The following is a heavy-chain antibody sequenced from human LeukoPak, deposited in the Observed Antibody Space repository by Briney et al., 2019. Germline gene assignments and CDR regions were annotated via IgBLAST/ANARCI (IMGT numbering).Heavy chain of an antibody. CDR2: ISWTGATI. V-gene: IGHV3-9*01. CDR3: AKDREYYYASSGPIDH. Sequence: GGSLRLSCAASGFTFDGYAMYWVRQVPGKGLEWVSGISWTGATIGYADSVKGRFTISRANAKNSMYLQMNSLSAEDAAVYYCAKDREYYYASSGPIDHWGQGTLVSVSS. CDR1: GFTFDGYA. D-gene: IGHD3-22*01. J-gene: IGHJ4*02.